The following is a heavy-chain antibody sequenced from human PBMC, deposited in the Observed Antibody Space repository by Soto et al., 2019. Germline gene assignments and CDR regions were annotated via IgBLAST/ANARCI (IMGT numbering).Heavy chain of an antibody. V-gene: IGHV1-69*10. Sequence: GASVKVSCKASGGTFSSYAISWVRQAPGQGLEWMGGIIPISGRTNYAQKFQGWVTMTADTSISTAYMELSRLRSDDTAVYYCARFTMVRGTDAFDIWGQGTMVTVSS. D-gene: IGHD3-10*01. J-gene: IGHJ3*02. CDR2: IIPISGRT. CDR1: GGTFSSYA. CDR3: ARFTMVRGTDAFDI.